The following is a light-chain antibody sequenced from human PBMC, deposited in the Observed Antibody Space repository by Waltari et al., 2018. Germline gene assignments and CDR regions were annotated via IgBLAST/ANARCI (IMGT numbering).Light chain of an antibody. CDR3: QQSYSTPLT. Sequence: DIQMTQSPSSLSASVGDRVTITCLASQSISSYLNWYQQKPGKAPKLLIYAASSLQGGVPSRFSGSGSGTDFTLTISSLQPEDFATYYCQQSYSTPLTFGPGTKVEIK. J-gene: IGKJ3*01. V-gene: IGKV1-39*01. CDR1: QSISSY. CDR2: AAS.